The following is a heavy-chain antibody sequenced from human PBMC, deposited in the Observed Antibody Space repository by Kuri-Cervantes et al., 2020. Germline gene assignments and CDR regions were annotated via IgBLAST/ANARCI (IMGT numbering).Heavy chain of an antibody. CDR1: GETFSGYY. Sequence: SETLSLTCAVFGETFSGYYWIWIRQPPGKGLEWIGEINHSGRTNYNPSLKSRVTISVDTSKNQFSLKLSSVTAADTAVYYCARVSKILGNQHWGQGTLVTVSS. D-gene: IGHD3-3*01. V-gene: IGHV4-34*01. J-gene: IGHJ1*01. CDR2: INHSGRT. CDR3: ARVSKILGNQH.